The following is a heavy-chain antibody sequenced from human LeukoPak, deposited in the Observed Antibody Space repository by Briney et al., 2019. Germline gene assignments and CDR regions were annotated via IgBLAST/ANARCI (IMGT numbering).Heavy chain of an antibody. CDR2: IYHSGST. Sequence: SETLSLTCAVYGGSFSGYYWSWIRQPPGKGLEWIGYIYHSGSTYYNPSLKSRVTISVDRSKNQFSLKLNSVTAADTAVYYCAREFGARFDYWGQGTLVTVSS. CDR3: AREFGARFDY. V-gene: IGHV4-30-2*01. CDR1: GGSFSGYY. D-gene: IGHD3-10*01. J-gene: IGHJ4*02.